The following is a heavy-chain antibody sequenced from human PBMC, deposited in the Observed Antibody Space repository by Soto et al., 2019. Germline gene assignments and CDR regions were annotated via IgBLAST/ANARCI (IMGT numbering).Heavy chain of an antibody. CDR3: TRDASRDSTARGWFDP. V-gene: IGHV3-21*01. D-gene: IGHD3-10*01. Sequence: GGSLRLSCAASGFTFRSFTMNWVRQAPGRGLEWVSTISSNSAYIYYTDALRGRFTISRDNAKNSLHLQMNSLRAEDTAVYYCTRDASRDSTARGWFDPWGPGTLVTVSS. CDR2: ISSNSAYI. CDR1: GFTFRSFT. J-gene: IGHJ5*02.